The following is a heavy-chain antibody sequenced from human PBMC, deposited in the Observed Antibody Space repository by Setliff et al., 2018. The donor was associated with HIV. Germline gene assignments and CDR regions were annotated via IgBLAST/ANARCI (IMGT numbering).Heavy chain of an antibody. CDR2: INHSGRT. CDR3: ARVSSTYWYYYYYMDV. J-gene: IGHJ6*03. V-gene: IGHV4-34*01. CDR1: GGSFSDNY. D-gene: IGHD2-15*01. Sequence: SETLSLTCAVYGGSFSDNYWSWIRQSPGKGLEWIGEINHSGRTKYSPSLRSRVSISVDTSKTQFSLKLSSVTAADTAVYYCARVSSTYWYYYYYMDVWGKGTTVTVSS.